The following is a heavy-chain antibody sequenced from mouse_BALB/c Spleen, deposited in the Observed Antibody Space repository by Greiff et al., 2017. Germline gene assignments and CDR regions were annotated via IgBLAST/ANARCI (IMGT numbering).Heavy chain of an antibody. CDR3: ARNYYGSSYGYFDV. CDR1: GYTFTSYW. J-gene: IGHJ1*01. Sequence: QVQLQQPGAELVKPWASVTLSCKASGYTFTSYWMPWVKQRPGQGLEWIGEINPSNGRTNYNEKFKSKATLTVDKSSSTAYMQLSSLTSEDSAVYYCARNYYGSSYGYFDVWGAGTTVTVSS. V-gene: IGHV1S81*02. CDR2: INPSNGRT. D-gene: IGHD1-1*01.